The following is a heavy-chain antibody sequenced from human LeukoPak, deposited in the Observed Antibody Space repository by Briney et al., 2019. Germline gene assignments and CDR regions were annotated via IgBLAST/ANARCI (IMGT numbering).Heavy chain of an antibody. Sequence: PSETLSLTCTVSGGSISSYYWSWIRQPPGKGLEWIGYIYYSESTNYNPSLKSRVTISVDTSKNQFSLKLSSVTAADTAVYYCARDLGSGWYFDYWGQGTLVTVSS. J-gene: IGHJ4*02. CDR1: GGSISSYY. CDR3: ARDLGSGWYFDY. D-gene: IGHD6-19*01. V-gene: IGHV4-59*01. CDR2: IYYSEST.